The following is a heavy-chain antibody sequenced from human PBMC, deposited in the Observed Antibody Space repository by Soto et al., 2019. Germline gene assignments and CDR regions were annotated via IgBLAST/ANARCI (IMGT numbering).Heavy chain of an antibody. D-gene: IGHD5-12*01. CDR3: ARDSAVATIDY. V-gene: IGHV1-3*01. J-gene: IGHJ4*02. Sequence: ASVKVSCKASGYTFTSYAMHWVRQAPGQRLEWMGWINAGNGNAKYSQKFQGRVTITRDTSASTAYMELSSLRSEDTAVYYCARDSAVATIDYWGQGTLVTVSS. CDR2: INAGNGNA. CDR1: GYTFTSYA.